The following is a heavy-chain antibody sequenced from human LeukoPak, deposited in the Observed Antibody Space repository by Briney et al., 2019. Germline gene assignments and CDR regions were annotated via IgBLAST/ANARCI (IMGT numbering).Heavy chain of an antibody. CDR1: GFSLSISGVG. CDR3: AHRPEKSFDF. Sequence: SGPTLVKPTQTLTLTCTFSGFSLSISGVGVAWIRQPPGKALEWLALIYWNDDKCYSPSLKTRLTITKDTSKNQVVLTMTNMDPVDTATYYCAHRPEKSFDFWGQGTLVTVSS. V-gene: IGHV2-5*01. J-gene: IGHJ4*02. CDR2: IYWNDDK.